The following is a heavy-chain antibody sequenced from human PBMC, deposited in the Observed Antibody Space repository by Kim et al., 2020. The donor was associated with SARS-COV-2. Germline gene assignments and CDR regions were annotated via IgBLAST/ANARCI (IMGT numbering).Heavy chain of an antibody. V-gene: IGHV1-3*01. CDR3: ARDGTTRNGGYYFDY. J-gene: IGHJ4*02. D-gene: IGHD1-1*01. Sequence: ASVKVSCKASGYTFTNYAMHWVRQAPGQGLEWMGWTSVGYGNTKYLHKLQGRVTITRDTSASTVYRELSSLRSEDTAVYYCARDGTTRNGGYYFDYWGQGALVTVSS. CDR2: TSVGYGNT. CDR1: GYTFTNYA.